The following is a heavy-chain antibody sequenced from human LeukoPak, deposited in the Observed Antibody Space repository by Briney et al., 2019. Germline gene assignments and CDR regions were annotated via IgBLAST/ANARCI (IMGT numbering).Heavy chain of an antibody. CDR2: IRYDGSNK. J-gene: IGHJ4*02. CDR1: GFTFSSYG. Sequence: GGSLRLSCAASGFTFSSYGMHWVRQAPGKGLEWVAFIRYDGSNKYYADSVKGRFTISRDNSKNTLYLQMNSLRAEDTAVYYCARDLNTYYYGSGSYYGYWGQGTLVTVSS. D-gene: IGHD3-10*01. V-gene: IGHV3-30*02. CDR3: ARDLNTYYYGSGSYYGY.